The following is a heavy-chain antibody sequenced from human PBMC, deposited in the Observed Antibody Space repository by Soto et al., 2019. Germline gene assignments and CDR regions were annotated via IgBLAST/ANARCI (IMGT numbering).Heavy chain of an antibody. CDR1: GYTFTGTFTGYY. Sequence: ASVKVSCKASGYTFTGTFTGYYIHWVRQAPGQGLEWMGWINPNSGGTNYAQKFQGRVTMTRDTSISTAHMELRRLRSDATAIYYGARDFSSSADGLDYCGQGTLVTVSS. CDR3: ARDFSSSADGLDY. D-gene: IGHD6-6*01. CDR2: INPNSGGT. V-gene: IGHV1-2*02. J-gene: IGHJ4*02.